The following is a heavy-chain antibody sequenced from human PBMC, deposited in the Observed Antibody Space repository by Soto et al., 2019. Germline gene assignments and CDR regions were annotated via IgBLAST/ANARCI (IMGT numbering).Heavy chain of an antibody. CDR1: GFTFSSYA. D-gene: IGHD5-18*01. CDR2: IYSGGST. CDR3: AKQRKLVDTEMLTSGDAFDI. V-gene: IGHV3-23*05. J-gene: IGHJ3*02. Sequence: EVQLLESGGGLVQPGGSLRLSCAASGFTFSSYAMSWVRQAPGKGLEWVSAIYSGGSTYYADSVKGRFTISRDNSKNTLYLQMNSLGAEDTAVYYCAKQRKLVDTEMLTSGDAFDIWGQGTMVTVSS.